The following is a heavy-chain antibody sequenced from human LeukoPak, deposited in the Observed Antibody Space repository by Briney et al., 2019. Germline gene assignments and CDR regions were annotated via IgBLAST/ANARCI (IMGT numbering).Heavy chain of an antibody. CDR2: IYSGGST. D-gene: IGHD4-23*01. J-gene: IGHJ4*02. Sequence: GSLRLSCAASGITVSSNYMSWVRQAPGKGLEWVSVIYSGGSTYYADSVKGRFTISRDNSKNTVYLQMNSLRAEDTAVYYCARRAGGYSHPYDYWGQGILVTVSS. CDR3: ARRAGGYSHPYDY. V-gene: IGHV3-66*04. CDR1: GITVSSNY.